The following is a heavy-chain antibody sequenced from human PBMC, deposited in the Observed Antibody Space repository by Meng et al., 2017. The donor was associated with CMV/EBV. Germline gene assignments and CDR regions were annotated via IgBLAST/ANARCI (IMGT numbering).Heavy chain of an antibody. CDR2: ISSSSSYI. Sequence: GESLKISCAASGFTFSSYSMNWVRQAPGKGLEWVSSISSSSSYIYYADSVKGRFTISRDNAKNSLYLQMNSLRAEDTVVYYCAMLYSSSWYYFDYWGQGTLVTVSS. V-gene: IGHV3-21*01. CDR3: AMLYSSSWYYFDY. CDR1: GFTFSSYS. J-gene: IGHJ4*02. D-gene: IGHD6-13*01.